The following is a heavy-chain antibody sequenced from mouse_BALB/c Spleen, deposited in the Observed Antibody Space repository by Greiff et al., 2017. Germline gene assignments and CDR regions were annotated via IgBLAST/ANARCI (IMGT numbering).Heavy chain of an antibody. CDR2: ISSGGSYT. J-gene: IGHJ1*01. V-gene: IGHV5-6*01. CDR3: ARQDSSYWYFDV. CDR1: GFTFISYG. Sequence: EVKLVESGGDLVKPGGSLKLSCAASGFTFISYGMSWVRQTPDKRLEWVATISSGGSYTYYPDSVKGRFTISRDNAKNTLYLQMSSLKSEDTAMYYCARQDSSYWYFDVWGAGTTVTVSS.